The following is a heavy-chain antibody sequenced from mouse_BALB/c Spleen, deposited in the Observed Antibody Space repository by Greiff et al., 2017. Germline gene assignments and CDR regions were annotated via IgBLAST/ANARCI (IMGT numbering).Heavy chain of an antibody. V-gene: IGHV1-7*01. CDR1: GYTFTSYW. J-gene: IGHJ2*01. CDR2: INPSTGYT. D-gene: IGHD1-1*01. CDR3: ARPYYGSSPLDY. Sequence: VQLQQSGAELAKPGASVKMSCKASGYTFTSYWMHWVKQRPGQGLEWIGYINPSTGYTEYNQKFKDKATLTADKSSSTAYMQLSSLTSEDSAVYYCARPYYGSSPLDYWGQGTTLTVSS.